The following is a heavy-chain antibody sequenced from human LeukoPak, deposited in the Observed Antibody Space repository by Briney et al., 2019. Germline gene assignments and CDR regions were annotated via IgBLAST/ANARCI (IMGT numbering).Heavy chain of an antibody. CDR1: GATVSSYA. D-gene: IGHD6-19*01. J-gene: IGHJ6*02. Sequence: SVKVSCTASGATVSSYAISWFRQSPGQGLEWMGGIIPIFGTANYAQKFQGRVTITADESTNTAYMELSSLRSEDTAVYYCARGEGSSGWYGGRPYYYYDMDVWGQGTTVTVSS. CDR3: ARGEGSSGWYGGRPYYYYDMDV. V-gene: IGHV1-69*13. CDR2: IIPIFGTA.